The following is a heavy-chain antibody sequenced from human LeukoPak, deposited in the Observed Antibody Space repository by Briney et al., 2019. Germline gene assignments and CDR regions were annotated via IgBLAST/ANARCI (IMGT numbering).Heavy chain of an antibody. CDR3: ARGLLWFGELLADFDY. V-gene: IGHV1-18*01. CDR1: GYTFTSYD. D-gene: IGHD3-10*01. CDR2: ISAYNGNT. J-gene: IGHJ4*02. Sequence: GASVKVSCKASGYTFTSYDISWVRQAPGQGLEWMRWISAYNGNTNYAQKLQGRVTMTTDTSTSTAYMELRSLRSGDTAVYYCARGLLWFGELLADFDYWGQGTLVTVSS.